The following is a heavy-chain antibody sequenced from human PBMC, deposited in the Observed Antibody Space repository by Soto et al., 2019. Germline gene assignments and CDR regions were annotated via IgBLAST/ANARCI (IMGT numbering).Heavy chain of an antibody. Sequence: QVQLVQSGGEVKKPGASVKVSCKATGYTFTSFGISWVRQAPGQGLEWMGWISAYNGNTNYAQKLQGRVTMPTDTSTSTAYMELRSLTSDDTAVYYCARDRSMYYGMDVWGQGTTVTVSS. CDR2: ISAYNGNT. V-gene: IGHV1-18*01. CDR1: GYTFTSFG. CDR3: ARDRSMYYGMDV. J-gene: IGHJ6*02. D-gene: IGHD2-8*01.